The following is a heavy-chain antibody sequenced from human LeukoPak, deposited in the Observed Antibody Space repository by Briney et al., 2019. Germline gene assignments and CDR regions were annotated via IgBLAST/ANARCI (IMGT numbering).Heavy chain of an antibody. Sequence: ASVKVSCKASGYTFTSYGISWVRQAPGQGLEWMGWINAGNGNTKHSQEFQGRVTITRDTSASTAYMELSSLRSEDMAVYYCARRSSGSYYFDYWGQGTLVTVSS. D-gene: IGHD3-22*01. J-gene: IGHJ4*02. V-gene: IGHV1-3*03. CDR2: INAGNGNT. CDR3: ARRSSGSYYFDY. CDR1: GYTFTSYG.